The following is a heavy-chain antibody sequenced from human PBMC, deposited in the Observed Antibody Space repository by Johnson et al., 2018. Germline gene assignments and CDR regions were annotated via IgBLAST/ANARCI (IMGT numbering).Heavy chain of an antibody. V-gene: IGHV5-51*01. CDR2: IHPGYPDT. CDR1: GYSFSDYW. D-gene: IGHD3-10*01. Sequence: EVQLVETGAEVKKPGESLKISCKGSGYSFSDYWIGWVRQMPGKGLEWVAIIHPGYPDTRYGPSFQGQVPISVAKSINTAYLQWTSLKASDTAMYYGARYFSSGLVPGVYWGQGTLVTVSS. CDR3: ARYFSSGLVPGVY. J-gene: IGHJ4*02.